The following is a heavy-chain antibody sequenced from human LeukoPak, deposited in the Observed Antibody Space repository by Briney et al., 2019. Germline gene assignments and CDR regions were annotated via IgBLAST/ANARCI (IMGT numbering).Heavy chain of an antibody. CDR2: MNPNSGNT. V-gene: IGHV1-8*03. CDR3: AREGFDI. CDR1: GYTFTGYY. Sequence: ASVKVSCKASGYTFTGYYMHWVRQATGQGLEWMGWMNPNSGNTGYAQKFQGRVTITRNTSISTAYMELSSLRSEDTAVYYCAREGFDIWGQGTMVTVSS. J-gene: IGHJ3*02.